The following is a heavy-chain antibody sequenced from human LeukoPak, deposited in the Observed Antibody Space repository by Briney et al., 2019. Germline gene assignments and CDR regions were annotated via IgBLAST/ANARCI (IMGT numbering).Heavy chain of an antibody. CDR3: ARPPGVAAAWFDP. J-gene: IGHJ5*02. Sequence: PSETLSLTCAVYGGSFSGYYWSWIRQPPGKGLEWIGSIYYSGNTYYNASLKSRVTISVDMSKNQFSLKLSSVTAADTAVYYCARPPGVAAAWFDPWGQGTLVTVSS. V-gene: IGHV4-34*01. CDR1: GGSFSGYY. D-gene: IGHD6-13*01. CDR2: IYYSGNT.